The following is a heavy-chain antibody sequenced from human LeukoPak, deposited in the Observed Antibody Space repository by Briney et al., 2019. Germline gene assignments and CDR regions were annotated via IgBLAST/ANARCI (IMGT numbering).Heavy chain of an antibody. Sequence: PSETLSLTCAVSGGSISSNNWWSWVRQPPGKGLEWIGSIYYSGSTYYNPSLKSRVTISVDTSKNQFSLKLSSVTAADTAVYYCARDAAGYSYAYWGQGTLVTVSS. CDR2: IYYSGST. CDR1: GGSISSNNW. J-gene: IGHJ4*02. CDR3: ARDAAGYSYAY. V-gene: IGHV4-4*02. D-gene: IGHD5-18*01.